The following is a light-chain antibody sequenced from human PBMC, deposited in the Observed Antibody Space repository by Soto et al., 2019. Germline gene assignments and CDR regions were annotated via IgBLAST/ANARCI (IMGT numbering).Light chain of an antibody. CDR1: SSNIGAGFD. CDR2: QTN. V-gene: IGLV1-40*01. CDR3: QSYDLRLGGPHVA. J-gene: IGLJ2*01. Sequence: QSVLTQPPSVSGAPGQRVSISCTGNSSNIGAGFDVHWYQQVPGTAPKLLIYQTNSRPSGVPGRFSGSKSGTSASLAITGLQAEDEADYYCQSYDLRLGGPHVAFGGGTKLTVL.